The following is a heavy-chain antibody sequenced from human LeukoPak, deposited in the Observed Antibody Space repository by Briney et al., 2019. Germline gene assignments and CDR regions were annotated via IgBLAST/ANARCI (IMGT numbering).Heavy chain of an antibody. D-gene: IGHD1-7*01. Sequence: SGGSLRLSCAASGFTFSSYSMNWVRQAPGKGLEWVSSISSSNSYIYYADSVKGRFTIPRDNAKTSLYLQMNSLRAEDTAMYYCARVSRYNWNYGVFDYWGQGTLVTVSS. CDR2: ISSSNSYI. J-gene: IGHJ4*02. CDR1: GFTFSSYS. V-gene: IGHV3-21*01. CDR3: ARVSRYNWNYGVFDY.